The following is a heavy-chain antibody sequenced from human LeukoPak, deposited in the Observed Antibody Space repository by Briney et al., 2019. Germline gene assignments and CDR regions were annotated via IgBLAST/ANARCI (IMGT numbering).Heavy chain of an antibody. CDR1: GFTFSSYE. V-gene: IGHV3-48*03. J-gene: IGHJ6*04. CDR2: ISSSGSTI. CDR3: ARGSHPYGMDV. Sequence: PGGSLRLSCAASGFTFSSYETNWVRQAPGKGLEWVSYISSSGSTIYYADSVKGRFTISRDNAKNSLYLQMNSLRAEDTAVYYCARGSHPYGMDVWGKGTTVTVSS.